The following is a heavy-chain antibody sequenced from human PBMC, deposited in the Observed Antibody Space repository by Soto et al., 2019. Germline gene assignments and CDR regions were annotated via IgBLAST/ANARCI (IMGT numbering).Heavy chain of an antibody. CDR1: GGTFSSHA. Sequence: GASVKVSCKASGGTFSSHAINWVRQAPGQGPEWMGVIILPFGTPNYAQKFQGRVTITADESMTTAYMELNGLRSEDTAVYYCARDWDTYGYGGFDYWGQGTLVTVSS. V-gene: IGHV1-69*13. CDR2: IILPFGTP. CDR3: ARDWDTYGYGGFDY. D-gene: IGHD5-18*01. J-gene: IGHJ4*02.